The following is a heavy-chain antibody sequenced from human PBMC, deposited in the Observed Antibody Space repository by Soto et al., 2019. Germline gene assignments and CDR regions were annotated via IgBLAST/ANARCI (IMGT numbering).Heavy chain of an antibody. CDR1: GGSFSGYY. CDR3: ARLGGYYQAFDQ. Sequence: PSETLSLTCAVYGGSFSGYYWTWIRQPPGTGLEWIGEINHSGSTTYNPSLKSRVTISVDTSKNQFSLKLNSVTAADTAVYYCARLGGYYQAFDQWGQGSLVTVSS. D-gene: IGHD3-22*01. CDR2: INHSGST. J-gene: IGHJ4*02. V-gene: IGHV4-34*01.